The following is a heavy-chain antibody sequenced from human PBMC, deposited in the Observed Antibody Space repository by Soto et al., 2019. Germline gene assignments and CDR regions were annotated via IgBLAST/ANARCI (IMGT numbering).Heavy chain of an antibody. CDR3: ARDIVLMAPARLYYFYGMDV. D-gene: IGHD2-8*01. J-gene: IGHJ6*04. Sequence: QVQLVQSGAEVKKPGSSVKVSCKASGGTFSSYAISWVRQSPGQGLEWLGGIIPIFGTANYAQKFQGRVTIPADESNITAYMELSSLRSEDTAVYYCARDIVLMAPARLYYFYGMDVWGKGRTVTVSS. CDR1: GGTFSSYA. CDR2: IIPIFGTA. V-gene: IGHV1-69*01.